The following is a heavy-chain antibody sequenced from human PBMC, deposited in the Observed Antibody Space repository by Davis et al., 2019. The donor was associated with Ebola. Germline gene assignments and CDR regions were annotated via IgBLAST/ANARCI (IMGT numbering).Heavy chain of an antibody. D-gene: IGHD3-10*02. J-gene: IGHJ3*02. V-gene: IGHV4-59*08. CDR2: TYYRGST. Sequence: MPSEPLSLTCTVPGGSVSTYYWSWIRQPPGKGLEWSGYTYYRGSTNYNPPPKSRVTISVDTSKNQFSLKLSSVTAADTAVYYRGRGMLSAAFDIWGQGTMVTVSS. CDR3: GRGMLSAAFDI. CDR1: GGSVSTYY.